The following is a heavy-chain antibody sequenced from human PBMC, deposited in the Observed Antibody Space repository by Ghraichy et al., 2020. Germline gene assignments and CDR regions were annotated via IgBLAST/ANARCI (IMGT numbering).Heavy chain of an antibody. V-gene: IGHV3-15*01. Sequence: GGSLRLSCVASGFAFKNAWMNWVRQAPGKGLEWVGRIKSKADSGTKEDAAPVNGRFTISRDDSKDTLYLEMSSLKSEDTALYYCCAQGRRIFGVVSWFDPSGQGTVVTV. CDR1: GFAFKNAW. CDR2: IKSKADSGTK. J-gene: IGHJ5*02. D-gene: IGHD3-3*01. CDR3: CAQGRRIFGVVSWFDP.